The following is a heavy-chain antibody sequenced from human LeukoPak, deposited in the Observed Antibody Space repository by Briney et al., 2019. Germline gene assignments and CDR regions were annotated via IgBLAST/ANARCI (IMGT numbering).Heavy chain of an antibody. CDR2: ISGSGGST. V-gene: IGHV3-23*01. CDR1: GFTFSSYA. J-gene: IGHJ4*02. D-gene: IGHD5-24*01. CDR3: AKGRTIDGYNYDY. Sequence: GGSLRLSCAASGFTFSSYAMSWVRQAPGKGLVWVSAISGSGGSTYYADSVKGRFTISRDNSKNTLYLQMNSLRAEDTAVYYCAKGRTIDGYNYDYWGQGTLVTVSS.